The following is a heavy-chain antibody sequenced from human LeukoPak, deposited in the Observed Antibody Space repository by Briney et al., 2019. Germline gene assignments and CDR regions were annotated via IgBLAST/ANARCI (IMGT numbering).Heavy chain of an antibody. CDR3: ARKSGSSGYPFDY. D-gene: IGHD3-22*01. CDR2: ITSSSSTM. J-gene: IGHJ4*02. Sequence: LPGASLRLSCAASGFSFSSYSMNWVRQAPGKGLEWASYITSSSSTMYYADAVKGRFTISRDNAKNSLYLQMNSLRAEDTAVYYCARKSGSSGYPFDYWGQGTLVTVSS. CDR1: GFSFSSYS. V-gene: IGHV3-48*01.